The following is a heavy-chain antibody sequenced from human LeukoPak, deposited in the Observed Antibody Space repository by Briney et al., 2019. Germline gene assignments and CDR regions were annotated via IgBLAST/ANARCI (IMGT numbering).Heavy chain of an antibody. V-gene: IGHV3-43*02. CDR2: ISGDGGST. CDR1: GFTFDDYA. D-gene: IGHD3-10*01. Sequence: PGGSLRLSCAASGFTFDDYAMHWVRQAPGKGLEWVSLISGDGGSTYYADSVKGRFTISRDNSKNSLYLQMNSLRTEGTALYYCAKDFVTMVRGGDYWGQGTLVTVSS. J-gene: IGHJ4*02. CDR3: AKDFVTMVRGGDY.